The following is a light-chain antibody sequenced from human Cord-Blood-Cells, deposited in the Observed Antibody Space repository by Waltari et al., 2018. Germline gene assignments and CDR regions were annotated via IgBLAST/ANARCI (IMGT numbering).Light chain of an antibody. CDR3: SSYTSTSTRVV. Sequence: QSALTHPASVSGSPRQSVNISCTGTSSDVGGYNYVSWYQPHPCKAPKLMMYDVSNRPPGVTNLFSGSKSGNTASLTISGLQAEDETDYYCSSYTSTSTRVVFGGGTKLTVL. CDR2: DVS. CDR1: SSDVGGYNY. J-gene: IGLJ2*01. V-gene: IGLV2-14*01.